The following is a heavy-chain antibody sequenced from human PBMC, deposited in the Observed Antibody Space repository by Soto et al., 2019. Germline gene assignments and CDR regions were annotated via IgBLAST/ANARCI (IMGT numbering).Heavy chain of an antibody. J-gene: IGHJ6*03. CDR1: GDTFSSYS. CDR3: ATDGGSTSSSVYNYFMDV. V-gene: IGHV1-69*08. Sequence: QAQLVQSGAEVKRPGSSVKVSCKASGDTFSSYSISWVRQAPGQGLEWMGRIIPMVGTPNYAQKFQGRVTFSADKSTSTAYMVLNSLISDDTAVYYCATDGGSTSSSVYNYFMDVWGKGTPVTVSS. CDR2: IIPMVGTP. D-gene: IGHD3-16*01.